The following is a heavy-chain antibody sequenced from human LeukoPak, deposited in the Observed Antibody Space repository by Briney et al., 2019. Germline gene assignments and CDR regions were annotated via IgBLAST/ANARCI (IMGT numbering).Heavy chain of an antibody. CDR1: GGTFSSYA. D-gene: IGHD3-3*01. J-gene: IGHJ5*02. V-gene: IGHV1-69*13. CDR2: IIPIFGTA. CDR3: ARGQDFWSGYYRYNWFDP. Sequence: SVKVSCKASGGTFSSYAISWVRQAPGQGLEWMGGIIPIFGTANYAQKFQGRVTITADESTSTAYMELSSLRSEDTAVYYCARGQDFWSGYYRYNWFDPWGQGTLVTVSS.